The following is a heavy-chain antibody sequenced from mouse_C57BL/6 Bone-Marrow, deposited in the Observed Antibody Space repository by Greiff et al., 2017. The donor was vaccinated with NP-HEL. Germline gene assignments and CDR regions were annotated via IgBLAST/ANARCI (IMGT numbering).Heavy chain of an antibody. J-gene: IGHJ4*01. CDR3: ARPTVVEPHYYAMDY. V-gene: IGHV1-64*01. CDR2: IHPNSGST. D-gene: IGHD1-1*01. CDR1: GYTFTSYW. Sequence: QVQLKQPGAELVKPGASVKLSCKASGYTFTSYWMHWVKQRPGPGLEWIGMIHPNSGSTNYNEKFKSKATLTVDKSSSTAYMQLSSLTSEDSAVYYCARPTVVEPHYYAMDYWGQGTSVTVSS.